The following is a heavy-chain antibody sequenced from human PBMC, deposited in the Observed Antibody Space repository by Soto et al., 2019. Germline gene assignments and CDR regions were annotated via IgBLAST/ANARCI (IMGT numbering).Heavy chain of an antibody. V-gene: IGHV3-33*01. D-gene: IGHD1-26*01. Sequence: GGSLRLSCAASGFTFSSYGMHWVRQAPGKGLEWVAVIWYDGSNKYYADSVKGRFTISRDNSKNTLYLQMNSLRAEDTAVYYCAREQYSGSYAYYFDYWGQGTLVTVSS. CDR2: IWYDGSNK. J-gene: IGHJ4*02. CDR1: GFTFSSYG. CDR3: AREQYSGSYAYYFDY.